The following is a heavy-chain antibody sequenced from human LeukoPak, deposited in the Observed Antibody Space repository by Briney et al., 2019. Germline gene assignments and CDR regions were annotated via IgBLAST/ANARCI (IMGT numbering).Heavy chain of an antibody. V-gene: IGHV4-34*01. D-gene: IGHD2-2*01. Sequence: GSLRLSCAASGFTFDDYGMSWIRQPPGKGLEWIGEINHSGSTNYNPSLKSRVTISVDTSKNQFSLKLSSVTAADTAVYYCARHLKYCSSTSCYYYYMDVWGKGTTVTVSS. CDR3: ARHLKYCSSTSCYYYYMDV. CDR1: GFTFDDYG. CDR2: INHSGST. J-gene: IGHJ6*03.